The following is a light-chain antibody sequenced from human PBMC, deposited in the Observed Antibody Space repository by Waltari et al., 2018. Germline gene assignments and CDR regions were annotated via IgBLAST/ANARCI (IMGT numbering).Light chain of an antibody. V-gene: IGKV4-1*01. CDR3: QQYYESPYT. Sequence: DIVTAQSPHSLTVSLGERPCVHCTSSQSVLYSSNNYNYLAWYQQKPGQPPQLLIYGASTRESGVPDRFGGSGSGTHFTLTISSLQAEDVAVYYCQQYYESPYTFGQGTKLEIK. CDR2: GAS. CDR1: QSVLYSSNNYNY. J-gene: IGKJ2*01.